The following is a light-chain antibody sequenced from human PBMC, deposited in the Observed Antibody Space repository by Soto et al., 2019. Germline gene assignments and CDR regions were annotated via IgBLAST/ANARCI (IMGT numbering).Light chain of an antibody. Sequence: DIQMTQSPSTLSASVGDRVTITCRASQSISSWLAWYQQKPGKAPKLLIYKASSLESGVPSRFSGSGSGTEFTLTISSLQPDEFATYYCQQYNSYWCTFGQGTKLEIK. CDR2: KAS. V-gene: IGKV1-5*03. CDR3: QQYNSYWCT. J-gene: IGKJ2*02. CDR1: QSISSW.